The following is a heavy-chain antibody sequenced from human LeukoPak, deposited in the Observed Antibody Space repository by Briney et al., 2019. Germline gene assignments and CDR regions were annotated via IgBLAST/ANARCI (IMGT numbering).Heavy chain of an antibody. CDR1: GYTLTELS. CDR2: FDPEDGET. Sequence: ASVKVSCKVSGYTLTELSMHWVRQAPGKGLEWMGGFDPEDGETIYAQKFQGRVTMTEDTSTDTAYMELSSLRSEDTAVYYCATDGPWELLPRPFDYWGEGTLVTVSS. V-gene: IGHV1-24*01. CDR3: ATDGPWELLPRPFDY. J-gene: IGHJ4*02. D-gene: IGHD3-10*01.